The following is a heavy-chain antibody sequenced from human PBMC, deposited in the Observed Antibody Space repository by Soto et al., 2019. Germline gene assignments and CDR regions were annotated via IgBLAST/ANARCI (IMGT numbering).Heavy chain of an antibody. J-gene: IGHJ4*01. D-gene: IGHD3-22*01. CDR2: IKSKIDGGTT. Sequence: GGSLRLSCTASGFTFSSYGMHWVRQVPGKGLEWVGRIKSKIDGGTTDFAAPVKGRFAISRDDSRNMVYFQMNSLEIEDTAVYYCTTDSHFTMKLVRFDYWGLGTLVTVSS. CDR1: GFTFSSYG. V-gene: IGHV3-15*07. CDR3: TTDSHFTMKLVRFDY.